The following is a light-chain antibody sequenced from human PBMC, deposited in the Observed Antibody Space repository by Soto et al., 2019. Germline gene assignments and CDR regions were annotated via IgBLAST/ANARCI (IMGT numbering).Light chain of an antibody. CDR2: GSS. Sequence: EVVLTQSPGTLSLSPGERATLSCRASQSVTNKYLAWYQQKPGQAPRLLIFGSSDRATGIPDRFSGSGSGTDFTITISRLEPEDFAVYYCQQYVSSPPYTFGQGTKLES. CDR1: QSVTNKY. V-gene: IGKV3-20*01. CDR3: QQYVSSPPYT. J-gene: IGKJ2*01.